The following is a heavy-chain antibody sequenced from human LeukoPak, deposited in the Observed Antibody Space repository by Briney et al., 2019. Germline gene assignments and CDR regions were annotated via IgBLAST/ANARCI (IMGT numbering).Heavy chain of an antibody. CDR2: IYYSGST. V-gene: IGHV4-61*01. Sequence: SETLSLTCTVSGGSISSSSYYWSWIRQPPGKGLEWIGYIYYSGSTNYNPSLKSRVTISVDTSENQFSLKLSSVTAADTAVYYCARDRYYYDSSGYYRIFDYWGQGTLVTVSS. D-gene: IGHD3-22*01. CDR1: GGSISSSSYY. CDR3: ARDRYYYDSSGYYRIFDY. J-gene: IGHJ4*02.